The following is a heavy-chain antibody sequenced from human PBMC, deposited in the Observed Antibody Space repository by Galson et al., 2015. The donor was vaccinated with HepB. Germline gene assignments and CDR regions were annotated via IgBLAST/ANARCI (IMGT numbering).Heavy chain of an antibody. Sequence: SLRLSCAASGFTFSSYGMHWVRQAPGTGLEWVAVISYDGSNKYYADSVKGRFTISRDNSKNTLYLQMNSLRAEDTSVYYCAKEYQLLYGNYYGMDVWGQGSTVTVSS. D-gene: IGHD2-2*02. CDR3: AKEYQLLYGNYYGMDV. CDR2: ISYDGSNK. J-gene: IGHJ6*02. CDR1: GFTFSSYG. V-gene: IGHV3-30*18.